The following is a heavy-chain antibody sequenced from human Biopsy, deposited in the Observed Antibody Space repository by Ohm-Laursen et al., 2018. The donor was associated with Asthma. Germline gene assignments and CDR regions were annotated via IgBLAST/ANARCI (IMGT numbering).Heavy chain of an antibody. CDR3: AREKVIESRGFQNWFDP. Sequence: SLRLSCAASGFTFSRHALHWVRQAPGKGLEWVAGIYYDGSRKYYTESVKGRFTISRDNSKNRLYLEMASLRAEDTAVYNCAREKVIESRGFQNWFDPWGQGTLVHVSS. J-gene: IGHJ5*02. V-gene: IGHV3-33*01. D-gene: IGHD3-16*02. CDR2: IYYDGSRK. CDR1: GFTFSRHA.